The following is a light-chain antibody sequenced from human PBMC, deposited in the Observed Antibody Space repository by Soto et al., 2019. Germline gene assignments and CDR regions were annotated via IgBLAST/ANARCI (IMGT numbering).Light chain of an antibody. CDR2: DAS. CDR1: ESIRTW. V-gene: IGKV1-5*01. Sequence: IQMTQSPSSLSASVGDRVTITCRASESIRTWLAWYQHKPGKAPKFLIYDASTLESGVPSRFSGSGSGTEFTLTISSLQPDDFATYYCQQYNSYRTFGQGTKVDIK. CDR3: QQYNSYRT. J-gene: IGKJ1*01.